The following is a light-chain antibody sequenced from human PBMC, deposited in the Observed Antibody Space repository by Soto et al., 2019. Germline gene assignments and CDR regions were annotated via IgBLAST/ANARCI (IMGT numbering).Light chain of an antibody. Sequence: QSVLTRPPSVSAAAGQEVTISCSGSSSNIGNNYVSWYQQLPGTAPKLLIYENNKRPSGIPDRFSGSKSGTSATLGITGLQTGDEADYYCGTWDSSLSAYVFGTGTKVTVL. CDR2: ENN. V-gene: IGLV1-51*02. CDR1: SSNIGNNY. CDR3: GTWDSSLSAYV. J-gene: IGLJ1*01.